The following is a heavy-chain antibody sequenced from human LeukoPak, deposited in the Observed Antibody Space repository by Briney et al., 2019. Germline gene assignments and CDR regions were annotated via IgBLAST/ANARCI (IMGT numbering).Heavy chain of an antibody. CDR2: IKQDGSEK. Sequence: GGSLRLSCAASGFTFDDYGMSWVRQAPGKGLEWVANIKQDGSEKYYVDSVKGRFTISRDNAKNSLYLQMNSLRAEDTAVYYCARDSSGAFDYWGQGTLVTVSS. D-gene: IGHD6-19*01. J-gene: IGHJ4*02. V-gene: IGHV3-7*01. CDR1: GFTFDDYG. CDR3: ARDSSGAFDY.